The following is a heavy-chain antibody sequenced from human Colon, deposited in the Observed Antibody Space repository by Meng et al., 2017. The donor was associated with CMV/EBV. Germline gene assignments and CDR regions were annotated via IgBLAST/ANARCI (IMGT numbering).Heavy chain of an antibody. CDR2: IKNDGSTT. Sequence: EVQLVESXGGVVQPGXSLTLSCEVSGFIFSNYWMHWVRQAPGKGLVWISRIKNDGSTTGYADSVKGRFTISRDNAKNTLYLQMNSLRAEDTAMYYCARDIFWGQSDYWGQGTLVTVSS. CDR1: GFIFSNYW. J-gene: IGHJ4*02. V-gene: IGHV3-74*01. CDR3: ARDIFWGQSDY. D-gene: IGHD3-9*01.